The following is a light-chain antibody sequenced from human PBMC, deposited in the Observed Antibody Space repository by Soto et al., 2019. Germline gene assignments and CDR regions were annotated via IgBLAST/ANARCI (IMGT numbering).Light chain of an antibody. Sequence: IQITHSPSSLSASVVDRVTITFLASQGIRSDLGWFQQKPGKAPKSLIYGASALQSGVPVRFSGSASGTDFTLTIRNMQREDFATYYCLQTYNLPRTFGQGTKVDIK. CDR2: GAS. V-gene: IGKV1-6*02. CDR1: QGIRSD. CDR3: LQTYNLPRT. J-gene: IGKJ1*01.